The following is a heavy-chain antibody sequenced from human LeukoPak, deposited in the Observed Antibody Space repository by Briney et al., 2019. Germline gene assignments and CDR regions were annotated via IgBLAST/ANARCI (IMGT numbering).Heavy chain of an antibody. CDR1: GLTFGDYA. Sequence: GGSLRLSCTASGLTFGDYAMSWFRQAPGKGLEWVGFIRSKAYGGTTEYAASVKGRFTISRDDSKSIAYLQMNSLKTEDTAVYYCTRDRGSTSSGWYGNAFDIWGQGTMVTVSS. CDR2: IRSKAYGGTT. D-gene: IGHD6-19*01. V-gene: IGHV3-49*03. J-gene: IGHJ3*02. CDR3: TRDRGSTSSGWYGNAFDI.